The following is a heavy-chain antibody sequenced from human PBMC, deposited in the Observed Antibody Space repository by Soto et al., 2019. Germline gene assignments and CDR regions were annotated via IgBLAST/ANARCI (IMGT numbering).Heavy chain of an antibody. CDR2: ISAYNGNT. D-gene: IGHD1-7*01. Sequence: ASVKVSCKASGYTFTSYGISWVRQAPGQGLEWMGWISAYNGNTSYAQKLQGRVTMTTDTSTSTAYMELRSLRSDDTAVYYCARDGNLVLLELPTDYWGQGTLVTVSS. CDR3: ARDGNLVLLELPTDY. V-gene: IGHV1-18*04. CDR1: GYTFTSYG. J-gene: IGHJ4*02.